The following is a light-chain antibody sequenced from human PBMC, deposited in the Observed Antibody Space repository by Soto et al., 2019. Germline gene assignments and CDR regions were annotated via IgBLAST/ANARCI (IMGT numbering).Light chain of an antibody. CDR3: QQYGSSPRT. Sequence: EIVLTPSPGTPSLSPGERATLSCRASQSLSSSQLAWYQQKPGQAPRLLIHDASSRATGISDRFTGSGSGTDFTLTITTLEPEDFAVYYCQQYGSSPRTFGLGTKVDIK. J-gene: IGKJ1*01. CDR2: DAS. CDR1: QSLSSSQ. V-gene: IGKV3-20*01.